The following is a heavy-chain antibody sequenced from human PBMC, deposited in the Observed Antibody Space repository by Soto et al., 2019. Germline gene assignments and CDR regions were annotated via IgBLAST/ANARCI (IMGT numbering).Heavy chain of an antibody. Sequence: QVQLVQSGAEVRKPGSSVTVSCETSGDTFNNYVINWVRQAPGQGREWMGRIIPIVGKTIYAQRFQGRVTITADKATTTVYMDLSSLRIDDTAVYFCAREGTSTSTGMDYWGQGSLVTVSS. CDR2: IIPIVGKT. V-gene: IGHV1-69*04. CDR1: GDTFNNYV. J-gene: IGHJ4*02. D-gene: IGHD2-2*01. CDR3: AREGTSTSTGMDY.